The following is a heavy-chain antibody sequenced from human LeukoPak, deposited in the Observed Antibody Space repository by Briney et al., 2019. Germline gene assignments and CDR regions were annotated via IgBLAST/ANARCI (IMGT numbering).Heavy chain of an antibody. CDR3: ARDERGLWSVYFDY. CDR1: GFTFSSYE. J-gene: IGHJ4*02. V-gene: IGHV3-48*03. D-gene: IGHD5-24*01. CDR2: ISSSGSTI. Sequence: PGGSLRLSCAASGFTFSSYEMNWVRQAPGKGLEWVSYISSSGSTIYYADSVKGRFTISRDNAKNSLYLQMNSLRAEDTAVYYCARDERGLWSVYFDYWGQGTLVTVSS.